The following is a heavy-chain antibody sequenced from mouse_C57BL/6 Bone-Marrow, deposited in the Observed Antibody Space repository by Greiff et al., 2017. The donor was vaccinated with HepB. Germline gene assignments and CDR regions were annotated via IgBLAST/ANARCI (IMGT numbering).Heavy chain of an antibody. V-gene: IGHV5-12*01. Sequence: VQLKESGGGLVQPGGSLKLSCAASGFTFSDYYMYWVRQTPEKRLEWVAYISNGGGSTYYPDTVKGRFTISRDNAKNTLYLQMSRLKSEDTAMYYCARGNYSYAMDYWGQGTSVTVSS. CDR2: ISNGGGST. D-gene: IGHD1-1*01. J-gene: IGHJ4*01. CDR1: GFTFSDYY. CDR3: ARGNYSYAMDY.